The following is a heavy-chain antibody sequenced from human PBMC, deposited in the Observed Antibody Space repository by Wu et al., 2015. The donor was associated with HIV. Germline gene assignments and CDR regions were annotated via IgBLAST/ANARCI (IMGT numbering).Heavy chain of an antibody. D-gene: IGHD3-10*01. Sequence: QVQLVQSGAEVKKPGSSVKVSCKASGGTFSGYGLSWVRQAPGQGLQWMGGIIPSFGPANYAQNFQGRVTITTDESTSTAYMELSSLRSEDTAVYYCARGKGSGRYYYYYGMDVWGQGP. CDR2: IIPSFGPA. J-gene: IGHJ6*02. CDR1: GGTFSGYG. V-gene: IGHV1-69*05. CDR3: ARGKGSGRYYYYYGMDV.